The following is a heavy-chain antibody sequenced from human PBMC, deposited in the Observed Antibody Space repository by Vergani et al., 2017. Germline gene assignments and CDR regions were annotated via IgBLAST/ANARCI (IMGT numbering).Heavy chain of an antibody. D-gene: IGHD3-16*01. CDR2: IQFDGSNK. J-gene: IGHJ4*02. V-gene: IGHV3-30*02. CDR3: AKHFRGWGIDY. CDR1: GFTLSNYD. Sequence: QVQLVESGGGVVKRGGSLRLSCATSGFTLSNYDMQWIRQGPGKGLEFVAFIQFDGSNKYYADSVKGRFTLSRDFSKNTLYLQMNSLRTDDTATYYCAKHFRGWGIDYWGQGTQVIVSS.